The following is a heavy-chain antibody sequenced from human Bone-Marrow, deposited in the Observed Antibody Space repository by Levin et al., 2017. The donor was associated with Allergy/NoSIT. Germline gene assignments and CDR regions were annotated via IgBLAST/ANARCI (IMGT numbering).Heavy chain of an antibody. CDR1: GFAFSNYW. J-gene: IGHJ4*02. D-gene: IGHD3-10*01. CDR2: INRGGTST. CDR3: ARDPFAYNFGSGSYLDY. V-gene: IGHV3-74*01. Sequence: AGGSLRLSCAASGFAFSNYWMHWVRQAPGKGLVWVSRINRGGTSTTYADSVKGRFTISRDNAKNTLYLQMNSRRAEDTAVYYCARDPFAYNFGSGSYLDYWGQGTLVSVSS.